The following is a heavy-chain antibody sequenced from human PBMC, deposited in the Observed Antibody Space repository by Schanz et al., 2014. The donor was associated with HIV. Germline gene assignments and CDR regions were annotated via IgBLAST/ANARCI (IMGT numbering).Heavy chain of an antibody. CDR2: IGHEGNDI. V-gene: IGHV3-33*03. D-gene: IGHD5-18*01. J-gene: IGHJ4*02. CDR3: AVLWIQPPFDY. Sequence: VQLLESGGGFVQPGGSLRLSCAASGFDFGVYGMHWVRQAPGKGPEWVAVIGHEGNDIHYVDSVAGRFSISRDNSKNSLYLHMNSLRAEDTAVYFCAVLWIQPPFDYWGQGTLVTVSS. CDR1: GFDFGVYG.